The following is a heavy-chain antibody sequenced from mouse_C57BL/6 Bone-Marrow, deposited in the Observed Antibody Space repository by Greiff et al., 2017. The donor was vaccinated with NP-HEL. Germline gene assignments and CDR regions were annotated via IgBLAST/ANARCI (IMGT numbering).Heavy chain of an antibody. CDR3: AREDYYGSSEAY. D-gene: IGHD1-1*01. V-gene: IGHV3-6*01. J-gene: IGHJ3*01. Sequence: EVKLQESGPGLVKPSQSLSLTCSVTGYSITSGYFWNLIRQFPGNKLECRGYIRYDGGTNYNPSLKNRISITLDTTKNQFFLKLNSVTTEDTATYCCAREDYYGSSEAYWGQGTLVTVSA. CDR2: IRYDGGT. CDR1: GYSITSGYF.